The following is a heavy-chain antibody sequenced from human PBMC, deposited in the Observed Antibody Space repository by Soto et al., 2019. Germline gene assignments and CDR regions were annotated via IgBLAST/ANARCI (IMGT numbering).Heavy chain of an antibody. Sequence: ASVKVSCKASGYTFTSYAMHWVRQAPGQRLEWMGWINAGNGNTKYSQKFQGRVTITRDTSASTAYMELSSLRSEDTAVYYCARGWYSSGWYYYFDYWGQGTLVTVSS. CDR3: ARGWYSSGWYYYFDY. V-gene: IGHV1-3*01. D-gene: IGHD6-19*01. J-gene: IGHJ4*02. CDR1: GYTFTSYA. CDR2: INAGNGNT.